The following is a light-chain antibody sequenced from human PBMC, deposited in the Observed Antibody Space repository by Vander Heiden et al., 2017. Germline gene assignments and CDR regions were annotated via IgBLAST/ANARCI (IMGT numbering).Light chain of an antibody. J-gene: IGKJ2*01. CDR2: AAS. CDR3: HQDYSYPPT. V-gene: IGKV1-8*01. Sequence: IYAPSTFSGSTGDRITITCRTSQGISSYLAWYQQKPGKAPKLLIYAASTFQSGVPSTFRCRRSGTDFTLTISCLQTEDFATYYCHQDYSYPPTFGQGTKLEIK. CDR1: QGISSY.